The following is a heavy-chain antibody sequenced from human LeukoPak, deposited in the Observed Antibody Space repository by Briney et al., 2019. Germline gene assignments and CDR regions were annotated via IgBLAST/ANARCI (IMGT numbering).Heavy chain of an antibody. CDR1: GGSVSSGSYY. J-gene: IGHJ6*02. V-gene: IGHV4-61*01. CDR2: IYNSVRT. D-gene: IGHD2/OR15-2a*01. CDR3: AILGVDYDYGMEV. Sequence: QVQLQESGPGLVKPSETLSLTCIVSGGSVSSGSYYWSWIRQPPGTGLEWIGYIYNSVRTNYNPSLKSRVTISVDTSNNRFSLKLSSVTAADTAVYYCAILGVDYDYGMEVWGQGTTVTVSS.